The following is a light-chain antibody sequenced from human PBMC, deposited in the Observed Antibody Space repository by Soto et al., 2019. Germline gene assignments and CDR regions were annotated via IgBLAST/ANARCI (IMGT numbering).Light chain of an antibody. J-gene: IGKJ4*01. V-gene: IGKV1-39*01. CDR1: QSISSY. CDR3: QQSYRTPLT. CDR2: AAS. Sequence: DIQMTQSPSSLSASVGDRVTITCRASQSISSYLNWYQQKPGKAPKLLIYAASSLQSGVPSRFSGSGSGTDFTLTISSLQPEDFATYYCQQSYRTPLTFGGGTNVEIK.